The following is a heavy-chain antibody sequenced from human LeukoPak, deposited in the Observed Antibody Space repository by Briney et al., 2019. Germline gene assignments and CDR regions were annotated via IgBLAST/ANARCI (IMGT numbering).Heavy chain of an antibody. Sequence: GASVKVSCKASGYTFTSYGISWGRQAPGQGLEWMGWISAYNGNINYAQKFQGRVTMTTDTSTSTAYMELRSLRSDDTAVYYCARESRGYRYGYFYYYDMDVWGQGTTVTVSS. CDR2: ISAYNGNI. CDR1: GYTFTSYG. CDR3: ARESRGYRYGYFYYYDMDV. J-gene: IGHJ6*02. V-gene: IGHV1-18*01. D-gene: IGHD5-18*01.